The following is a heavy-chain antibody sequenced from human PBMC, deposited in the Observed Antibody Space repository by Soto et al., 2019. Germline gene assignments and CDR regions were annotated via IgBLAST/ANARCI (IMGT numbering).Heavy chain of an antibody. D-gene: IGHD6-19*01. CDR1: GGSISSYY. V-gene: IGHV4-59*01. J-gene: IGHJ4*02. Sequence: PSETLSLTCTVSGGSISSYYWSWIRQPPGKGLEWIGYIYYSGSTNYNPSLKSRVTISVDTSKNQFSLKLSSVTAADTAVYYCARETGGWYVHYFDYWGQGTLVTVS. CDR2: IYYSGST. CDR3: ARETGGWYVHYFDY.